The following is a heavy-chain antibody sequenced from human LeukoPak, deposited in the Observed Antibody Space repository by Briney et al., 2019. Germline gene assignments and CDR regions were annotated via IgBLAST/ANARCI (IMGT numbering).Heavy chain of an antibody. D-gene: IGHD6-19*01. CDR1: GDSVSSNNVA. CDR2: TYYRSKWYN. CDR3: ARYRGAVAGNYFDY. J-gene: IGHJ4*02. V-gene: IGHV6-1*01. Sequence: SQTLSLTCAISGDSVSSNNVAWNWIRQSPSRGLEWLGRTYYRSKWYNDYAVSVKSRITINPDTSRNQFSLHLSSVTPEDTAVYYCARYRGAVAGNYFDYWGQGTLVTVSS.